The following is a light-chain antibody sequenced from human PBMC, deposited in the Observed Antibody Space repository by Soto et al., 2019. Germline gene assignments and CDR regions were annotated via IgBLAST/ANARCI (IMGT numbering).Light chain of an antibody. CDR3: QPYGTSPRT. CDR1: QSISSGY. CDR2: GAS. V-gene: IGKV3-20*01. Sequence: EIVLTQSPGALSLSPGERATLSCRASQSISSGYLAWYQQKNGQAPRLLIYGASSRASGIPDRFSGSGSGTDFPLTISRLEPEDFAVYYCQPYGTSPRTFGQGTKVEIK. J-gene: IGKJ1*01.